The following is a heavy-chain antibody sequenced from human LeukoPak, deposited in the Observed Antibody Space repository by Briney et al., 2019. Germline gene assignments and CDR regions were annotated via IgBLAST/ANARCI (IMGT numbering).Heavy chain of an antibody. CDR3: AKIMSAYCGGDCLDY. D-gene: IGHD2-21*01. Sequence: GGSLRLSCAASGFTFGTYSMNWVRQAPGKGLEWVSSISSSSSNIYYADSVKGRFTISRDNSKNTLYLQMNSLRAEDTAVYYCAKIMSAYCGGDCLDYWGQGTLVTVSS. J-gene: IGHJ4*02. CDR2: ISSSSSNI. V-gene: IGHV3-21*01. CDR1: GFTFGTYS.